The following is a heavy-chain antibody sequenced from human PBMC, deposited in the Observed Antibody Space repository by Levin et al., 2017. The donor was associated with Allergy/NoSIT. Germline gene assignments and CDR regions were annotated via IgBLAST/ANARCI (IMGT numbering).Heavy chain of an antibody. V-gene: IGHV3-53*01. Sequence: GESLKISCAASGFTVSSNYMSWVRQAPGKGLEWVSVIYSGGSTYYADSVKGRFTISRDNSKNTLYLQMNSLRAEDTAVYYCARGGQWLDPDDYWGQGTLVTVSS. J-gene: IGHJ4*02. CDR3: ARGGQWLDPDDY. CDR2: IYSGGST. CDR1: GFTVSSNY. D-gene: IGHD6-19*01.